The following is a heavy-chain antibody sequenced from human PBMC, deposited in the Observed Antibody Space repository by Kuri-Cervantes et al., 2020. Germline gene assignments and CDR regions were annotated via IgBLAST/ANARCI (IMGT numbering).Heavy chain of an antibody. D-gene: IGHD6-6*01. CDR1: GGSFSGHY. J-gene: IGHJ4*02. CDR3: ARSEYSVVGY. Sequence: SETLSLTCAVYGGSFSGHYWSWIRQPPGKGLEWIGEINHSGSSNYNPSLKSRVTISVDTSKNQFSLKLSSVTAADTAVYYCARSEYSVVGYWGQGTLVTVSS. CDR2: INHSGSS. V-gene: IGHV4-34*09.